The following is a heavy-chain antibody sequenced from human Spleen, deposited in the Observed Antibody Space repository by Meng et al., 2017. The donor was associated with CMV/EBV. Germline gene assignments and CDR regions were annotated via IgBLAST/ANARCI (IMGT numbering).Heavy chain of an antibody. V-gene: IGHV3-23*03. Sequence: GGSLRLSCAASGFTFSSYAMYWVRQAPGKGLEWVSAIYSGGTSIYFADSVKGRFTLSRDNSKSTLYLHMNSLRAEDTAVYYCAKDLAGLTPPRAGYLDYWGQGARVTVSS. CDR2: IYSGGTSI. D-gene: IGHD6-19*01. CDR3: AKDLAGLTPPRAGYLDY. CDR1: GFTFSSYA. J-gene: IGHJ4*02.